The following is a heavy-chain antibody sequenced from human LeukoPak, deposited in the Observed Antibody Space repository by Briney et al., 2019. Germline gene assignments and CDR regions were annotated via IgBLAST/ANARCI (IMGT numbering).Heavy chain of an antibody. CDR2: INWNGGST. V-gene: IGHV3-20*04. CDR1: GFTFDDYG. D-gene: IGHD5-12*01. CDR3: ARVYSGYDFSYYYYYMDV. Sequence: PGGSLRLSCAASGFTFDDYGMSWVRHAPGKGLEWVSGINWNGGSTGYADSVKGRFTISRDNAKNSLYLQMNSLRAEDTALYYCARVYSGYDFSYYYYYMDVWGKGTTVTVSS. J-gene: IGHJ6*03.